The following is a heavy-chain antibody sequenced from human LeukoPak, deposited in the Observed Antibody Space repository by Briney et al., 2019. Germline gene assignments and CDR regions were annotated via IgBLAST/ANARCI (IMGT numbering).Heavy chain of an antibody. Sequence: SQTLSLTCTVSGGSISSGNYFWSWIRQPAGKGLEWIGRIYTSGSTNYNPSLKSRVTISVDTSKNQFSLKLSSVTAADTAVYYCARSPLEYDFWSGRHYYFDYWGQGTLVTVSS. J-gene: IGHJ4*02. V-gene: IGHV4-61*02. CDR2: IYTSGST. D-gene: IGHD3-3*01. CDR3: ARSPLEYDFWSGRHYYFDY. CDR1: GGSISSGNYF.